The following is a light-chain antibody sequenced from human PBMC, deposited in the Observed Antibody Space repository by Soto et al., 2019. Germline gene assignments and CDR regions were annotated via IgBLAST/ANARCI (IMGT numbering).Light chain of an antibody. CDR2: LAS. J-gene: IGKJ1*01. CDR1: QSVSSSY. CDR3: HQRQSWSRT. V-gene: IGKV3D-20*02. Sequence: EIVLTQSPATLSLSPGQRATLSCRASQSVSSSYLAWYQQKPGQAPRLLIYLASNWAAGIPARFSGSGSGTDFTLTISDVEPEDFAVYYCHQRQSWSRTFGQGTKVDIK.